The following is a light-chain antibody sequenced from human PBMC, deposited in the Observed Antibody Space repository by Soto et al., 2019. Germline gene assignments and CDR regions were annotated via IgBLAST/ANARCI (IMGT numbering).Light chain of an antibody. J-gene: IGKJ1*01. V-gene: IGKV1-5*03. Sequence: DIQMTQSPSTLSASVGDRVTITCRASQSINNWLAWYQQKPGKAPKLLITVASNLESGVPSKFSGSGSGTEFTLTISSLQPDDFATYYCQQYNSFPGTFGQGTKVEIK. CDR3: QQYNSFPGT. CDR1: QSINNW. CDR2: VAS.